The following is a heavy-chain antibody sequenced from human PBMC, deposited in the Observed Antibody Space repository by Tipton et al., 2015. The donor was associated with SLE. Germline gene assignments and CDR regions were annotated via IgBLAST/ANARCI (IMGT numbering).Heavy chain of an antibody. CDR2: IYTSGST. CDR3: AGYSSSPELFQH. D-gene: IGHD6-13*01. CDR1: GGSISSGSYY. J-gene: IGHJ1*01. Sequence: TLSLTCTVSGGSISSGSYYWSWIRQPAGKGLEWIGRIYTSGSTNYNPSLKSRVTISVDTSKNQFSLKLSSVTAADTAVYYCAGYSSSPELFQHWGQGTLVTVSS. V-gene: IGHV4-61*02.